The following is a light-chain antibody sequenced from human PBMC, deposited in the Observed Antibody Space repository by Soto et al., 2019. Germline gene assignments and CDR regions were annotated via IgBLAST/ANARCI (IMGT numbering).Light chain of an antibody. J-gene: IGKJ5*01. Sequence: EIVLTQSPATLSLSPGERATLSCRASRTVDGNYLAWYHQKPGQAPRLLIHSASTRAPGIPDRFSGSGSGTDFTLTISSLEPEDFALYYCQQRSYWPPITFGQGTRLEIK. CDR2: SAS. V-gene: IGKV3-11*01. CDR1: RTVDGNY. CDR3: QQRSYWPPIT.